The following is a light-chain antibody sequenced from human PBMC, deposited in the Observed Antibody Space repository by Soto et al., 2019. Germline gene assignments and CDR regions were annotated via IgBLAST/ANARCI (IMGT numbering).Light chain of an antibody. Sequence: EIVLTQSPGTLSLSPGERATLSCRASQSVSSSSLAWYQQKPGRAPRLLIYGASSRATGIPDRFSGSGSGTDFTLTISRLEPEDFAVYYCQQYDSSPRTSGQGTKVDIK. CDR2: GAS. CDR3: QQYDSSPRT. J-gene: IGKJ1*01. CDR1: QSVSSSS. V-gene: IGKV3-20*01.